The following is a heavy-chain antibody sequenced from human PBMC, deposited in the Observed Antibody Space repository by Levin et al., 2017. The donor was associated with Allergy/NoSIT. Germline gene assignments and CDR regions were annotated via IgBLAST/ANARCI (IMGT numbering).Heavy chain of an antibody. CDR2: ISSSDSYI. J-gene: IGHJ2*01. CDR3: ARDYGGGGDGYSTKWYFDR. D-gene: IGHD5-24*01. Sequence: GGSLRLSCAASGFTFSSYSMNWVRQAPGKGLEWVSSISSSDSYIYYADSLKGRFTISRDNAKNSLYLQMNSLRVEDTAVYYCARDYGGGGDGYSTKWYFDRWGRGTLVTVSS. V-gene: IGHV3-21*01. CDR1: GFTFSSYS.